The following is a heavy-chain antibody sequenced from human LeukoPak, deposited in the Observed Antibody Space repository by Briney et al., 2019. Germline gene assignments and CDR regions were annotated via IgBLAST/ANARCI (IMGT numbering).Heavy chain of an antibody. J-gene: IGHJ4*02. CDR1: GGSISSYY. CDR3: AREWIAVAGTVTFDY. Sequence: SETLSLTCTVSGGSISSYYWSWIRQPAGKGLEWIGRVYTSGSTNYNPSLKSRVTISVDKSKNQFSLKLSSVTAADTAVYYCAREWIAVAGTVTFDYWGQGTLVTVSS. V-gene: IGHV4-4*07. CDR2: VYTSGST. D-gene: IGHD6-19*01.